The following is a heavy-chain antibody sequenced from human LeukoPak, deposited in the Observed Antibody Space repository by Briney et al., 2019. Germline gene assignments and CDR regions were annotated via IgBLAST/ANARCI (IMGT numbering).Heavy chain of an antibody. CDR1: GASVTYYY. Sequence: SETLSLTCTVSGASVTYYYWSWIRQPPGKGLAWMGYIFYSESTHYNPSLKSRVTMSLDTSKNQFSLKLTSVTAADTAVYYCARVHSDGYKAWDYFDYWGQGTLVTVSS. CDR2: IFYSEST. CDR3: ARVHSDGYKAWDYFDY. D-gene: IGHD5-24*01. J-gene: IGHJ4*02. V-gene: IGHV4-59*02.